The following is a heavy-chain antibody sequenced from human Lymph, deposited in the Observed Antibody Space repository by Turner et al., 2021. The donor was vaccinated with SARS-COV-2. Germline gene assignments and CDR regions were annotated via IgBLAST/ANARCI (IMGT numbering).Heavy chain of an antibody. D-gene: IGHD1-1*01. CDR1: GFTVSSNY. CDR2: IYSGGST. CDR3: ARDLQLYGMDV. Sequence: EVQLVETGGGLIQPGGSLRLSCAASGFTVSSNYMTWVRQAPGKGLEWVSLIYSGGSTDYADSVKGRFTISRDNSKNTLYLQMNSLRAEDTAIYYCARDLQLYGMDVWGQGTTVTVSS. V-gene: IGHV3-53*02. J-gene: IGHJ6*02.